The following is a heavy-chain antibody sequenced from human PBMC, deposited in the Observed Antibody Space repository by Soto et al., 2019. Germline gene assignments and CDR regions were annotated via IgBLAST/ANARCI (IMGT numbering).Heavy chain of an antibody. CDR2: ISYDGSNK. Sequence: LRLSCAASGFTFSSYAMHWVRQAPGKGLEWVAVISYDGSNKYYADSVKGRFTISRDNSKNTLYLQMNSLRAEDTAVYYCARDRVVPAATLGYYYYGMDVWGQGTTVTVSS. V-gene: IGHV3-30-3*01. CDR3: ARDRVVPAATLGYYYYGMDV. J-gene: IGHJ6*02. CDR1: GFTFSSYA. D-gene: IGHD2-2*01.